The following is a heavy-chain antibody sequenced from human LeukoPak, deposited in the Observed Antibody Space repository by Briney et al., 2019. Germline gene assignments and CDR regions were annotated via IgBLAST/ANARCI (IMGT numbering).Heavy chain of an antibody. Sequence: PGGSLRLSCAASGFAFSSYWMSWVRQAPGKGLEWVSAISGSGGSTYYADSVKGRFTISRDNSKNTLYLQMNSLRAEDTAVYYCAKGLYCSSTSCYTFCDYCGQGTLVTVSS. J-gene: IGHJ4*02. CDR1: GFAFSSYW. CDR3: AKGLYCSSTSCYTFCDY. V-gene: IGHV3-23*01. CDR2: ISGSGGST. D-gene: IGHD2-2*02.